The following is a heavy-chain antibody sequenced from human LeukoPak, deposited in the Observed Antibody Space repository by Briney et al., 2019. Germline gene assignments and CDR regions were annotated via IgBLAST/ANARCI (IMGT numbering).Heavy chain of an antibody. D-gene: IGHD1-26*01. Sequence: PGGSLRLSCAASGFTFSTFAMIWVRQPPGKGLEWVSSIFPSGGEIHYADSVRGRFTISRDNSKNTLYLQMNSLRAEDTAVYYCAKLPWEPDAFDIWGQGTMVTVSS. CDR1: GFTFSTFA. V-gene: IGHV3-23*01. CDR2: IFPSGGEI. CDR3: AKLPWEPDAFDI. J-gene: IGHJ3*02.